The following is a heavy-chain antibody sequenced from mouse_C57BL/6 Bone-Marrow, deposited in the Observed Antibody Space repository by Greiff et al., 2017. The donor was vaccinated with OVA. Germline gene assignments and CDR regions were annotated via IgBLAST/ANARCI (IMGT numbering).Heavy chain of an antibody. J-gene: IGHJ2*01. CDR3: ARGGSSLYYFDY. CDR2: IYPRDGST. D-gene: IGHD1-1*01. Sequence: QVQLQQSGPELVKPGASVKLSCKASGYTFTSYDINWVKQRPGQGLEWNGWIYPRDGSTKYNEKFKGKATLTVDTSSSTAYMELHSLTSEDSAVYFCARGGSSLYYFDYWGQGTTLTVSS. V-gene: IGHV1-85*01. CDR1: GYTFTSYD.